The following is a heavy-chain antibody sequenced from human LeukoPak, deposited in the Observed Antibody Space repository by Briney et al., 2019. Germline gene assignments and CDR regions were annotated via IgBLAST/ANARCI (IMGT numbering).Heavy chain of an antibody. Sequence: PSETLSLTCAVYGGSFSGYYWSWIRQPPGKGLEWIGEINHSGSTNYNPSLKSRVTISVDTSKNQFSLKLSSVTAADTAVYYCARALLWFGELSGNWFDPWGQGTLVTVSS. V-gene: IGHV4-34*01. CDR1: GGSFSGYY. J-gene: IGHJ5*02. D-gene: IGHD3-10*01. CDR2: INHSGST. CDR3: ARALLWFGELSGNWFDP.